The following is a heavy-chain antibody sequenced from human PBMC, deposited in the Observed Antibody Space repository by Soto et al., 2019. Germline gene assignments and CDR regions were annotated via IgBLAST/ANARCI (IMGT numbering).Heavy chain of an antibody. Sequence: VKGSSTAFGFPFTSSALQWVRQARGQRLEWIGWIVVGSGNTNYAQKFQERVTITRDMSTSTAYMGLSSLRSEDTAVYYCAAYYYDSSRYYIGYAFDIWGQGTMVTV. D-gene: IGHD3-22*01. CDR2: IVVGSGNT. CDR3: AAYYYDSSRYYIGYAFDI. CDR1: GFPFTSSA. J-gene: IGHJ3*02. V-gene: IGHV1-58*01.